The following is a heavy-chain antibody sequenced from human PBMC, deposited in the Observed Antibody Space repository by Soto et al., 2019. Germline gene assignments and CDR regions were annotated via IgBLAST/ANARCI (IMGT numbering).Heavy chain of an antibody. D-gene: IGHD6-19*01. J-gene: IGHJ4*02. V-gene: IGHV1-69*08. Sequence: QVQLVQSGAEVKKPGSSVKVSCKASGGTFSSYTISWVRQATGQGLEWMGRIIPILGIANYAQKFQGRVTITADKATSTAYKELSSLRTEDTAVYCCARDGGQWLGPDGDYWGQGTLVTVSS. CDR1: GGTFSSYT. CDR2: IIPILGIA. CDR3: ARDGGQWLGPDGDY.